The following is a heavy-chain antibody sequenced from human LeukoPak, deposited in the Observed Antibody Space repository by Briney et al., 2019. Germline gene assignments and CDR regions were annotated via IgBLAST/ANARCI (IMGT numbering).Heavy chain of an antibody. CDR3: ARLWDSTGPYFYYYMDV. V-gene: IGHV4-39*01. CDR1: GVSIRSDTYY. D-gene: IGHD6-25*01. J-gene: IGHJ6*03. Sequence: SETLSLTCIVSGVSIRSDTYYWGWIRQPPGKGLEWIGNYHNGNSYYNPSLKSRVTISEGTSGNQFSLRVTSVTAADTAVYYCARLWDSTGPYFYYYMDVWGEGTTVTVSS. CDR2: YHNGNS.